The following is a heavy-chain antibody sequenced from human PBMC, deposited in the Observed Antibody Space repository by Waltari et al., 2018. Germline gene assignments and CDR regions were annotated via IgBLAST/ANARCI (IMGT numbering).Heavy chain of an antibody. CDR3: VQYSSEVLGDS. D-gene: IGHD5-18*01. J-gene: IGHJ5*01. CDR2: INLDGRLI. V-gene: IGHV3-74*03. CDR1: GFTFRSYW. Sequence: EVQLVESGGGLVQPGGFLRLSCVAFGFTFRSYWMHWVRQALDKGLVSVAHINLDGRLITYTDSVKGRFTISRDNTKNMLFLQMNSLRVEDTGVYYCVQYSSEVLGDSWGQGTLVTVSS.